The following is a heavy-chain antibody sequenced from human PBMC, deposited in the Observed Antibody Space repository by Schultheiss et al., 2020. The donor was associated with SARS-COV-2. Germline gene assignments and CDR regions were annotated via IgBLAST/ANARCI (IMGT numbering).Heavy chain of an antibody. CDR2: IKSKTDGGTT. Sequence: GGSLRLSCAASGFTFSSYAMHWVRQAPGKGLEWVGRIKSKTDGGTTDYAAPVKGRFIISRDDSKNTLYLQMNSLRAEDTAVYYCARVLSSVWELGPPNDAFDIWGQGTMVTVSS. CDR3: ARVLSSVWELGPPNDAFDI. D-gene: IGHD1-26*01. CDR1: GFTFSSYA. V-gene: IGHV3-15*01. J-gene: IGHJ3*02.